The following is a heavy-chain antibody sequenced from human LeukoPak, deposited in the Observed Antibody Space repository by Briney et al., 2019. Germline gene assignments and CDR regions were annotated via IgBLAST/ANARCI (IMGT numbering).Heavy chain of an antibody. Sequence: GASVKVSCKSSGYTFTGHQMHWVRQAPGQGLEWMGRINANSGGTNTAQKFQGRVTMTRDTSKTTAYMELSGLRSDDTAVYYCARVLKNRGSTYYGMDVWGQGTTVTVSS. CDR1: GYTFTGHQ. J-gene: IGHJ6*02. CDR3: ARVLKNRGSTYYGMDV. V-gene: IGHV1-2*06. CDR2: INANSGGT. D-gene: IGHD2/OR15-2a*01.